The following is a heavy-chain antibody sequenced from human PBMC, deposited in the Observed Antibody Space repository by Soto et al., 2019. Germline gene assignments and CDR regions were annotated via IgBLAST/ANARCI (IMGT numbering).Heavy chain of an antibody. CDR3: ARSLGTGGGYYMDV. Sequence: GGSLRLSCAASGFTFSSYAMHWVRQAPGKGLEWVAVISYDGSNKYYADSVKGRFTISRDNSKNTLYLQMNSLRAEDTAVYYCARSLGTGGGYYMDVWGKGTTVTVPS. CDR1: GFTFSSYA. J-gene: IGHJ6*03. CDR2: ISYDGSNK. V-gene: IGHV3-30*04. D-gene: IGHD3-16*01.